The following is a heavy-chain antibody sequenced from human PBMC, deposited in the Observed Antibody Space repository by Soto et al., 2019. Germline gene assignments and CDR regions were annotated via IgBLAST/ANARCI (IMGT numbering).Heavy chain of an antibody. Sequence: SETLSLTCTVSGDSISSDGYYWSWIRQRPGKGLEWIGYIYYSGTTYYNPSLKSRLTVSLEKSKNQLSLKLSSVTAADTAVYYCARGHGTVWGQGTLVTVSS. CDR2: IYYSGTT. J-gene: IGHJ3*01. D-gene: IGHD1-26*01. CDR3: ARGHGTV. CDR1: GDSISSDGYY. V-gene: IGHV4-31*03.